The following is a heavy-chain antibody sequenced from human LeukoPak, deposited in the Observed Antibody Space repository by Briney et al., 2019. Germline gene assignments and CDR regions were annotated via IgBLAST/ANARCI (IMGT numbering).Heavy chain of an antibody. CDR2: ISSSGSTI. D-gene: IGHD5-18*01. V-gene: IGHV3-11*01. J-gene: IGHJ3*02. CDR3: ARDQRVLYGYDAFDI. CDR1: GFTFSDYY. Sequence: GGSLRLSCAASGFTFSDYYMSWIRQAPGKGLEWVSYISSSGSTIYYADSVKGRFTISRDNAKNSLYLQMNSLRAEDTAVYYCARDQRVLYGYDAFDIWGQGTMVTVSS.